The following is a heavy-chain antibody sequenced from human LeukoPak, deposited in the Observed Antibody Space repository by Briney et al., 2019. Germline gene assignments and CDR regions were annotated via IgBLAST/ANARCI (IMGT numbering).Heavy chain of an antibody. V-gene: IGHV3-64*01. D-gene: IGHD3-10*01. CDR3: ARDEQRYYYGSGSLDY. J-gene: IGHJ4*02. Sequence: GGSLRLSCAASGFTFSSYAMHWVRQAPGKGLEYVSAISSNGGSTYYANSVKGRFTISRDNSKNTLYLQMGSLRAEDMAVYYCARDEQRYYYGSGSLDYWGQGTLVTVSS. CDR1: GFTFSSYA. CDR2: ISSNGGST.